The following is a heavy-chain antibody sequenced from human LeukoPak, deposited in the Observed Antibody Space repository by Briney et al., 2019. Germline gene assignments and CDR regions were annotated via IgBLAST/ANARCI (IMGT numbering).Heavy chain of an antibody. V-gene: IGHV4-31*03. J-gene: IGHJ3*02. CDR2: IYYSGST. D-gene: IGHD3-10*01. CDR3: ARDSRLSGGSGSRPRPPDAFDI. Sequence: SETLSLTCTVSGGSISSGGYYWSWIRQHPGKGLEWIGYIYYSGSTYYNPSLKSRATISVDTSKNQFSLKLSSVTAADTAVYYCARDSRLSGGSGSRPRPPDAFDIWGQGTMVTVSS. CDR1: GGSISSGGYY.